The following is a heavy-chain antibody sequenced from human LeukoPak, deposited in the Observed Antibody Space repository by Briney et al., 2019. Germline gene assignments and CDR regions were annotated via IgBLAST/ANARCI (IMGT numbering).Heavy chain of an antibody. Sequence: ASVKVSCKASGYTFTGYYMHWVRQAPGQGLEWMAWISPNSGDTNTAQKFQGRVTMTRDRSIDTAYLELSSLTSDDTAVYYCARGVGSSWFDPWGQGTLVTVSS. CDR3: ARGVGSSWFDP. CDR2: ISPNSGDT. J-gene: IGHJ5*02. CDR1: GYTFTGYY. V-gene: IGHV1-2*02. D-gene: IGHD2-2*01.